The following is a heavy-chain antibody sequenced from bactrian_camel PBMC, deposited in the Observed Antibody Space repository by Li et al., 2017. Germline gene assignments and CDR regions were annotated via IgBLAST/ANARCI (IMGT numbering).Heavy chain of an antibody. CDR3: AADLGWCGSRPLQREFRN. Sequence: HVQLVESGEGSVQAGGSLRLSCVAPGVDYSRYCMGWFRQVPGKEREGVAAIAPATGTTFYSDSVKGRFTISHVNANNTLHLQMNSLKPEDTAVYYCAADLGWCGSRPLQREFRNWGQETQVTVS. CDR2: IAPATGTT. CDR1: GVDYSRYC. D-gene: IGHD2*01. V-gene: IGHV3-3*01. J-gene: IGHJ4*01.